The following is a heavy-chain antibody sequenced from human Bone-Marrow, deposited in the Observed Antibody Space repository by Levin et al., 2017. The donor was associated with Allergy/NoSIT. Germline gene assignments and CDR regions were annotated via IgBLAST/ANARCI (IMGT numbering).Heavy chain of an antibody. D-gene: IGHD1-26*01. CDR2: ITGYNDNP. J-gene: IGHJ5*02. Sequence: GESLKISCKTSGYAFRSYGIAWVRQAPGQGLEWMGWITGYNDNPKYAQKFQGRVSMTIDTSTSTAYMELKSLKFDDTAVYYCAKWAAGIVVLDPWGQGTQVTVSS. CDR3: AKWAAGIVVLDP. V-gene: IGHV1-18*01. CDR1: GYAFRSYG.